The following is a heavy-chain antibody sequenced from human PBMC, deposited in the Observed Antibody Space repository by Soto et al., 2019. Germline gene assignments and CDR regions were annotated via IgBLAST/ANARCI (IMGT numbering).Heavy chain of an antibody. Sequence: ASVKVSCKASGYTFTSYAMHWVRQAPGQRLEWMGWINAGNGNTKYSQKFQGRVTITRDTSASTAYMELSSLRSEDTAVYYCARVLPFLGYCSGGSCYPGNYYYSYYMDVWGKGTAVTVSS. CDR2: INAGNGNT. CDR3: ARVLPFLGYCSGGSCYPGNYYYSYYMDV. J-gene: IGHJ6*03. D-gene: IGHD2-15*01. CDR1: GYTFTSYA. V-gene: IGHV1-3*01.